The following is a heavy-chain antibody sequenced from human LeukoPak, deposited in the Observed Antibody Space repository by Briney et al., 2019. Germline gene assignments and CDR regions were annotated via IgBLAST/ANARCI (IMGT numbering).Heavy chain of an antibody. J-gene: IGHJ4*02. Sequence: GGSLRLSCAASGFAFSTYWMHWVRQAPGKGLVWVSRINSDGDSTYYADSVKGRFTISRDNAKNTLYLQMNSLRAEDTAVYFCARKMSGGPYFDYWGQGTLVTVSS. CDR1: GFAFSTYW. CDR3: ARKMSGGPYFDY. CDR2: INSDGDST. V-gene: IGHV3-74*01. D-gene: IGHD1-14*01.